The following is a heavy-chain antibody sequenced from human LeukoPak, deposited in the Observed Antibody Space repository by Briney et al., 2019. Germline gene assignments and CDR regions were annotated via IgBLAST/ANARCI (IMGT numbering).Heavy chain of an antibody. CDR3: VTNYEDEDWYFAL. V-gene: IGHV1-2*02. D-gene: IGHD3-3*01. CDR2: INPNSGGT. Sequence: ASVKVSCKASGYTFTGYYMHWVRQAPGQGLEWMGWINPNSGGTNYAQKFQGRVTMTRDTSISTAYMELSRLRSDDTAIYYCVTNYEDEDWYFALWGRGTLVTVSS. J-gene: IGHJ2*01. CDR1: GYTFTGYY.